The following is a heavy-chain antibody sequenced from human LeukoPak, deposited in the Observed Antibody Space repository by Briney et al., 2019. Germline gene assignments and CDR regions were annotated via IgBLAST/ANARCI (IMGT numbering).Heavy chain of an antibody. CDR3: AREVGYYDSSGYYMDV. D-gene: IGHD3-22*01. CDR1: GVSISSYY. CDR2: IYYSGST. J-gene: IGHJ6*03. V-gene: IGHV4-59*01. Sequence: SETLSLTCTVSGVSISSYYWSWIRQPPGKGLEWIGYIYYSGSTNYNPSLKSRVTISVDTSKNQFSLKLSSVTAADTAVYYCAREVGYYDSSGYYMDVWGKGTTVTVSS.